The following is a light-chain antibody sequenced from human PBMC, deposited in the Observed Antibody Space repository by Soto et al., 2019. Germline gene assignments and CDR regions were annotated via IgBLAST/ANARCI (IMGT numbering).Light chain of an antibody. CDR3: LQHNSYPPT. J-gene: IGKJ4*01. CDR1: QSISSW. CDR2: TAS. Sequence: DIQMTQSPSTLSASVGDRVTITCRASQSISSWLAWYQQKPGKAPKLLIYTASSLQSGIPSRFSGSGSGTEVNLTISSLQPEDFATYYCLQHNSYPPTFGGGTKVEIK. V-gene: IGKV1-5*01.